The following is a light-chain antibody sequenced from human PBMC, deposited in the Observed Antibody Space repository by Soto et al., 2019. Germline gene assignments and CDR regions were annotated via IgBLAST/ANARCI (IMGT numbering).Light chain of an antibody. CDR3: SSYTSSSTLGV. Sequence: QSALTQPASVSGSPGQSITISCTGSSSDVGGYNFVSWYQHHPGKAPKLMIYDVSNRPSGVSNRFSGSKSGNTASLTISGLQAEDEADYYCSSYTSSSTLGVFGGGTQVTVL. CDR2: DVS. J-gene: IGLJ3*02. V-gene: IGLV2-14*03. CDR1: SSDVGGYNF.